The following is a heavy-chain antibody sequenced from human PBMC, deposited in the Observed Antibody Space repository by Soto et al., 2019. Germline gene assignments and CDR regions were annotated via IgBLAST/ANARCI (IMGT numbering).Heavy chain of an antibody. CDR3: SKNGTRWFAS. D-gene: IGHD1-1*01. CDR1: GYSFYNSG. J-gene: IGHJ5*01. CDR2: ISVFNGYA. V-gene: IGHV1-18*01. Sequence: QVQLVQSGPELKKPGASVKVSCKTSGYSFYNSGISWVRQAPGQGLEWMGWISVFNGYAHYAQKFQGRVSMTADTLTSTAYMELGGLRSDDTAMYYCSKNGTRWFASWGQGTPVTVSS.